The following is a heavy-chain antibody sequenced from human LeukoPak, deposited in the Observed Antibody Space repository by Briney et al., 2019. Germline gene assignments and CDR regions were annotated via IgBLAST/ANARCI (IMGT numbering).Heavy chain of an antibody. CDR3: AKDGPSRRCSSTSCPPDY. CDR2: IRYDGSNK. CDR1: GFTFSSYG. J-gene: IGHJ4*02. V-gene: IGHV3-30*02. D-gene: IGHD2-2*01. Sequence: GGSLRLSCAASGFTFSSYGMHWVRQAPGKGLEWVVFIRYDGSNKYYADSVKGRFTISRDNSKNTLYLQMNSLGAEDTAVYYCAKDGPSRRCSSTSCPPDYWGQGTLVTVSS.